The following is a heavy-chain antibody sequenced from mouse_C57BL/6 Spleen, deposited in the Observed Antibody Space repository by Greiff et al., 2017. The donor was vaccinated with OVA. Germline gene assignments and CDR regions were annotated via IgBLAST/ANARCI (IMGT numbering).Heavy chain of an antibody. CDR1: GFTFSDYY. V-gene: IGHV5-16*01. CDR2: INYDGSST. Sequence: DVKLVESEGGLVQPGSSMKLSCTASGFTFSDYYMAWVRQVPEKGLEWVANINYDGSSTYYLDSLKSRFIISRDNAKNILYLQMSSLKSEDTATYYCAREGDYYGSGANFDYWGQGTTLTVSS. J-gene: IGHJ2*01. D-gene: IGHD1-1*01. CDR3: AREGDYYGSGANFDY.